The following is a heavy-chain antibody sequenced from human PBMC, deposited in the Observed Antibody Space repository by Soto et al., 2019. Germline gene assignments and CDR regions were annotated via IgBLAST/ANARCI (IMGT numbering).Heavy chain of an antibody. CDR2: IIPIFGTA. J-gene: IGHJ6*03. D-gene: IGHD2-15*01. CDR1: GGTFSSYA. Sequence: ASVKISCKASGGTFSSYAISWGRQAPGQGLEWMGGIIPIFGTANYAQKFQGRVTITADESTSTAYMELSSLRSEDAAVYYCARSRQVAATYYYYYMDVWGKGTTVTVSS. V-gene: IGHV1-69*13. CDR3: ARSRQVAATYYYYYMDV.